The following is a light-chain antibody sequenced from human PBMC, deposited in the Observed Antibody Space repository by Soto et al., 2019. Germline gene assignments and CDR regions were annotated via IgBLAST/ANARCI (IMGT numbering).Light chain of an antibody. V-gene: IGLV2-14*01. CDR3: SSYTSSITRV. CDR1: SSDVGGYNY. J-gene: IGLJ1*01. Sequence: QSVLTQPPSASGSPGQSVTISCTGTSSDVGGYNYVSWYHQHPGQAPKLMIYEVSNRPSGVSNRFSGSKSGNTASLTISGLQAEDEADYYCSSYTSSITRVFGTGTKVTVL. CDR2: EVS.